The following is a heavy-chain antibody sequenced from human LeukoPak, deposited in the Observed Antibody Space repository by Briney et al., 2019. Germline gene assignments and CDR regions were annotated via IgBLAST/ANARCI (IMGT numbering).Heavy chain of an antibody. V-gene: IGHV1-46*01. D-gene: IGHD3-22*01. CDR2: INPSGGTT. Sequence: ASVKVSCKASGYTFTSYLMHWVRQAPGQGLEWMGIINPSGGTTNYAQKFQGRVTMTRDTSISTAYMELSRLRSDDTAVYYCARDSAYYDSSGDPPDYWGQGTLVTVSS. CDR3: ARDSAYYDSSGDPPDY. J-gene: IGHJ4*02. CDR1: GYTFTSYL.